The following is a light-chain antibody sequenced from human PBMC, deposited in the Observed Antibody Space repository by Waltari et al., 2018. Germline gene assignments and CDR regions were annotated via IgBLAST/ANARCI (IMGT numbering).Light chain of an antibody. Sequence: QSALTQPPSASGSPGQSVTISCTGTSRDIGGSNFVSWYPQRPGKAPRFLIYDVNKRPSGVSDRFSGSKSGNTASLTGSGLRPDDEATYYCSAFAGSNNFGVFGGGTKLTVL. J-gene: IGLJ3*02. CDR3: SAFAGSNNFGV. CDR2: DVN. V-gene: IGLV2-8*01. CDR1: SRDIGGSNF.